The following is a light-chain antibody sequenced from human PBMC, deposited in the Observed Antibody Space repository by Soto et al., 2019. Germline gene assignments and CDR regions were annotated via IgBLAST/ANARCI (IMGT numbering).Light chain of an antibody. CDR3: QEYNSWRGEWT. Sequence: DIQMTQSPSTLSASVGDRVTITCRASQSINIWLAWYQQKAGKAPKLLICDASTLESGVPSRFSGSGSRTEFTLTISSLQPDDFATYYCQEYNSWRGEWTFGQGTKVEIK. V-gene: IGKV1-5*01. CDR2: DAS. CDR1: QSINIW. J-gene: IGKJ1*01.